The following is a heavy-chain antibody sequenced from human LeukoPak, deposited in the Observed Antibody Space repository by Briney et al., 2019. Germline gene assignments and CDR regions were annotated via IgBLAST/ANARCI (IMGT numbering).Heavy chain of an antibody. CDR2: IDPSDSYT. Sequence: GESLKISCKGSGYSFTSYWISWVRQMPGKGLEWMGRIDPSDSYTNYSPSFQGHVTISADKSISTAYLQWSSLKASDTAMYYCARLGYSSSWYGVAEFDYWGQGTLVTVSP. CDR1: GYSFTSYW. CDR3: ARLGYSSSWYGVAEFDY. V-gene: IGHV5-10-1*01. D-gene: IGHD6-13*01. J-gene: IGHJ4*02.